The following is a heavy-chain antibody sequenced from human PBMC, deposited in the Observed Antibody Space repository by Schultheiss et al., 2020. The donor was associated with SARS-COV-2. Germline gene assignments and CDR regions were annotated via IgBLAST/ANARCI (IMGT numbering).Heavy chain of an antibody. J-gene: IGHJ4*02. CDR3: ASFNGPYYDFHSFDY. CDR2: IYYSGST. CDR1: GGSISSSSYY. Sequence: SETLSLTCTVSGGSISSSSYYWGWIRQPPGKGLEWIGSIYYSGSTYYNPSLKSRVTISVDTSKNQFSLKLSSVTAADTAVYYCASFNGPYYDFHSFDYWGQGTLVTVSS. V-gene: IGHV4-39*01. D-gene: IGHD3-3*01.